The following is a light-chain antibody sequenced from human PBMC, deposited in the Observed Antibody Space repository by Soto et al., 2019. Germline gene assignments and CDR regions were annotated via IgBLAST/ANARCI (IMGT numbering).Light chain of an antibody. Sequence: EIVLTQSPGTLSLSPGERATLSCRASQSVSSSFLAWYQQKPGQAPRLLIYDAPSRATGIPDRFSGSGSGTDFTLTISRLESEDFAVYYCQQYGSSPRTFGQGTKLEIK. CDR3: QQYGSSPRT. CDR2: DAP. J-gene: IGKJ2*01. CDR1: QSVSSSF. V-gene: IGKV3-20*01.